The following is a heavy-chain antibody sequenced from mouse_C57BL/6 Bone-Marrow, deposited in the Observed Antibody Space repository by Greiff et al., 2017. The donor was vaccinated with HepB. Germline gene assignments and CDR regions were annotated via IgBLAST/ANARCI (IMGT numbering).Heavy chain of an antibody. Sequence: EVQRVESGAELVRPGASVKLSCTASGFNIKDDYMHWVKQRPEQGLEWIGWIDPENGDTEYASKFQGKATITADTSSNKAYLQLSSLTSEDTAVYYCTTPYYSNYVGYFDYWGQGTTLTVSS. CDR3: TTPYYSNYVGYFDY. CDR1: GFNIKDDY. J-gene: IGHJ2*01. V-gene: IGHV14-4*01. D-gene: IGHD2-5*01. CDR2: IDPENGDT.